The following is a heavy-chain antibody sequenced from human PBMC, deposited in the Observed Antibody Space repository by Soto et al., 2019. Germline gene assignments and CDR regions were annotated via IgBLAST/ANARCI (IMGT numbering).Heavy chain of an antibody. CDR1: GASITTYY. J-gene: IGHJ4*02. CDR2: IHDSGTT. CDR3: ARPTSWFGDIL. D-gene: IGHD3-10*01. V-gene: IGHV4-59*08. Sequence: QVRLQESGPGLLKPSETLSLTCSVSGASITTYYWSWFRQSPGKGLEWIGYIHDSGTTKYNASLESRATISVDTSKTHFFLRLTSVTAADTAVYYCARPTSWFGDILWGQGTLVTVTS.